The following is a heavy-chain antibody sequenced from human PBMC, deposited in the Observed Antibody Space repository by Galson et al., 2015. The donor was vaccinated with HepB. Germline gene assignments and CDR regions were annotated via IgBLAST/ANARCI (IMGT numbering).Heavy chain of an antibody. V-gene: IGHV3-21*01. D-gene: IGHD6-13*01. CDR2: ISSSSSYI. Sequence: SLRLSCAASGFTVSSNYMSWVRQAPGKGLKWVSSISSSSSYIYYADSVKGRFTISRDNAKNSLYLQMNSLRAEDTAVYYCASGIAAAGTFYPRSYWYFDLWAVAPWSLSPQ. CDR1: GFTVSSNY. J-gene: IGHJ2*01. CDR3: ASGIAAAGTFYPRSYWYFDL.